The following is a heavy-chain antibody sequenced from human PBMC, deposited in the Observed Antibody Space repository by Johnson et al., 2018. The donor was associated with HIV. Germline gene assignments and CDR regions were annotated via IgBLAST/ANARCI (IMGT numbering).Heavy chain of an antibody. D-gene: IGHD6-19*01. V-gene: IGHV3-11*04. CDR3: ARAGQAVAAPREGAFDI. J-gene: IGHJ3*02. CDR2: ISSSGASI. Sequence: VQLVESGGGLVKPGGSLRLSCAASGFTFTDYYMNWIRQAPGKGLEWVSYISSSGASIYYADSVKGRFTISRDNAKKSLYLQMNSLRAEDTAVYYCARAGQAVAAPREGAFDIWGQGTMVTVSS. CDR1: GFTFTDYY.